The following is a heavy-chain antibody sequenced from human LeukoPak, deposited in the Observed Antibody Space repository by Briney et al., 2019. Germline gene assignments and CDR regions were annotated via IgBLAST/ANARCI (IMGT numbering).Heavy chain of an antibody. CDR2: VDPEDGET. J-gene: IGHJ3*01. D-gene: IGHD5-24*01. CDR1: GHTLTELP. CDR3: ATDTAISHDAFDL. Sequence: ASVKVSCKVSGHTLTELPLHWVRQAPGEGLEWVGYVDPEDGETVSAQKFQGRVTLTEDTSTDTAYIELISLRSEDTAVHYCATDTAISHDAFDLWGQGTMVFVSS. V-gene: IGHV1-24*01.